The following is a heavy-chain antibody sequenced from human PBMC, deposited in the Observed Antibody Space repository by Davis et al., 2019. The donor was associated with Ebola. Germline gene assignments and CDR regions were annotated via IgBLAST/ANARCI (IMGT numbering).Heavy chain of an antibody. CDR1: GFTFSSYW. V-gene: IGHV3-74*01. Sequence: HTGGSLRLSCAASGFTFSSYWMHWVRQAPGKGLVWVSRINSDGSSTSYADSVKGRFTISRDNAKNSLYLQMNSLRAEDTAVYYCAREGFPIAPWAFDIWGQGTMVTVSS. J-gene: IGHJ3*02. CDR3: AREGFPIAPWAFDI. D-gene: IGHD3-10*01. CDR2: INSDGSST.